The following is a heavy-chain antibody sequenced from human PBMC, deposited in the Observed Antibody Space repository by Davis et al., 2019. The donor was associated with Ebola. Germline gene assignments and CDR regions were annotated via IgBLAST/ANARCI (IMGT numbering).Heavy chain of an antibody. D-gene: IGHD6-19*01. J-gene: IGHJ3*02. CDR3: ARDQVWGAVAPNDAFDI. CDR2: ISYDGSNK. Sequence: GESLNISCAASGFTFSSYAMHWVRQAPGKGLEWVAVISYDGSNKYYADSVKGRFTISRDNSKNTLYLQMNSLRAEDTAVYYCARDQVWGAVAPNDAFDIWGQGTMVTVSS. V-gene: IGHV3-30-3*01. CDR1: GFTFSSYA.